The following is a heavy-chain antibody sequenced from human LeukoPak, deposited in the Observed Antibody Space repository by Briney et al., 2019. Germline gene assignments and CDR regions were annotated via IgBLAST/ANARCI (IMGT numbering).Heavy chain of an antibody. Sequence: SQTLSLTCATSGDSVSSNSSAWNWIRQSPSRDLEWLGRTYYRSKWFSAYAVSVKSRIIINPDTSKNRFSLQLNSVTPEDTAVYYCARGPAVLDPWGQGTLVTVCS. J-gene: IGHJ5*02. CDR2: TYYRSKWFS. CDR3: ARGPAVLDP. V-gene: IGHV6-1*01. CDR1: GDSVSSNSSA. D-gene: IGHD2-2*01.